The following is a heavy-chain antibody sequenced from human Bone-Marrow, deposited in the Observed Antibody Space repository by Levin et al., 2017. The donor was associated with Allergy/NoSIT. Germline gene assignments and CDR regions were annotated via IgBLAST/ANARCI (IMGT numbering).Heavy chain of an antibody. D-gene: IGHD1-26*01. CDR3: TTECSGGSFGFAPLAAEYFQH. CDR2: IKSKTDGGTT. Sequence: GESLKISCAASGFTFSNAWMNWVRQAPGKGLEWVGRIKSKTDGGTTDYAAPVKGRFTISRDDSKNTLYLQMNSLKTEDTAVYYCTTECSGGSFGFAPLAAEYFQHWGQGTLVTVSS. CDR1: GFTFSNAW. J-gene: IGHJ1*01. V-gene: IGHV3-15*07.